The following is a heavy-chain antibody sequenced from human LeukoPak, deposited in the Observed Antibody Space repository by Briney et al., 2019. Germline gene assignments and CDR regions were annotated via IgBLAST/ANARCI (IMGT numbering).Heavy chain of an antibody. Sequence: PSETLSLTCTVSGGSISSYYGSWVRQSPGKGLEWVGYIYYSGSTSYNPSLMSRVSMSVDTSKNQFSLKLSSLTAADTAVYYCARDGRGCSGGTCYKYWGQGILVTVSS. CDR3: ARDGRGCSGGTCYKY. J-gene: IGHJ4*02. D-gene: IGHD2-15*01. CDR2: IYYSGST. CDR1: GGSISSYY. V-gene: IGHV4-59*01.